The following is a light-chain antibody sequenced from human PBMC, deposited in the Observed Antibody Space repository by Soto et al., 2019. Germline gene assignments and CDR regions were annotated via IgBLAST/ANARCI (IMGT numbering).Light chain of an antibody. CDR2: DAF. J-gene: IGKJ5*01. V-gene: IGKV3-11*01. CDR1: ETIRNL. Sequence: EIVLTQSPATLSLFPGERATLSCRASETIRNLLAWYQQRPGQAPRLLIYDAFSRAPGIPARFSGGGSGTDFTLTISSLEPEDFGVYYCQQRHNWPITFGQGTRLEIK. CDR3: QQRHNWPIT.